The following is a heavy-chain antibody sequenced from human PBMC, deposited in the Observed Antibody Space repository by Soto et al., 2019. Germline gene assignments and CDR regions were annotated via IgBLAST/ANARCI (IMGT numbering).Heavy chain of an antibody. Sequence: PSETLSLTCAVSGYSISSGYYWGWIRQPPGKGLEWIGSIYHSGSTYYNPSLKSRVTISVDTSKNQFSLKLSSVTAADTAVYYCARDSLDYGSGPQIRYYYYYYGMDVWGQGTTVTVSS. CDR2: IYHSGST. V-gene: IGHV4-38-2*02. D-gene: IGHD3-10*01. J-gene: IGHJ6*02. CDR3: ARDSLDYGSGPQIRYYYYYYGMDV. CDR1: GYSISSGYY.